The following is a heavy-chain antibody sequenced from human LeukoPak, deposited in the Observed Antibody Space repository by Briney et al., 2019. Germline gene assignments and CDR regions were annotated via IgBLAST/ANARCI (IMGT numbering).Heavy chain of an antibody. Sequence: PGGSLRLSCASTGFSCSGYWMISVRQVPGKCLHWVSNLKQDGSEKYHVDSVKGRFTISRDNAKNSLYLQMNSLRAEDTAVYYCARVPARGQWDFQHWGQGTLVTVSS. V-gene: IGHV3-7*01. CDR2: LKQDGSEK. D-gene: IGHD3-10*01. CDR3: ARVPARGQWDFQH. J-gene: IGHJ1*01. CDR1: GFSCSGYW.